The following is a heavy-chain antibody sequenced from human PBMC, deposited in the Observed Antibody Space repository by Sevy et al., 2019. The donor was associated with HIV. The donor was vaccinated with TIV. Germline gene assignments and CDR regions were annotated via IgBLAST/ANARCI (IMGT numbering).Heavy chain of an antibody. CDR1: GYTLTQLS. CDR3: ATTKDYYESSGDPFDY. D-gene: IGHD3-22*01. J-gene: IGHJ4*02. CDR2: FDPEDAKT. Sequence: ASVKVSCKVSGYTLTQLSMHWVRLTPGKGLEWMASFDPEDAKTVYSQKFQGRLSMTADTSTHTAYMELSSLRSEDTAVYYCATTKDYYESSGDPFDYWGQGTLVTVSS. V-gene: IGHV1-24*01.